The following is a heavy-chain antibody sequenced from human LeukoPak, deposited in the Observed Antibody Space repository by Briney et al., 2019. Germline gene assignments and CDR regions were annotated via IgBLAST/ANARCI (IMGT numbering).Heavy chain of an antibody. CDR2: INPNSDGT. Sequence: SVTASYLPSRYTFPHYYMHWVRQPPGKGLAWVGWINPNSDGTNYTQKFQGGVTKSTDPSTSTAYMELRSLRSDCAAVYYCARDPLAVLYYYYGMDVWGQGTTVTVSS. D-gene: IGHD6-19*01. V-gene: IGHV1-2*02. CDR3: ARDPLAVLYYYYGMDV. CDR1: RYTFPHYY. J-gene: IGHJ6*02.